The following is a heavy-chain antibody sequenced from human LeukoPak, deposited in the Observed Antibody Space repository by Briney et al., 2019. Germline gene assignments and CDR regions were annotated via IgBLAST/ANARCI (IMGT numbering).Heavy chain of an antibody. Sequence: SVKVSCKASGGTFSSYAISWVRQAPGQGLEWMGGIIPIFGTANYAQKFQGRVTITADESTSTAYMELSSLRSEDTAVYYCARAGSESSGWYDDFDYWGQGALVTVSS. CDR2: IIPIFGTA. CDR1: GGTFSSYA. D-gene: IGHD6-19*01. J-gene: IGHJ4*02. V-gene: IGHV1-69*01. CDR3: ARAGSESSGWYDDFDY.